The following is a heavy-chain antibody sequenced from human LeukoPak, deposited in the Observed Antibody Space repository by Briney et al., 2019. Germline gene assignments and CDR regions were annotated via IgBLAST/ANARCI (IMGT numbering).Heavy chain of an antibody. Sequence: GGSLRLSCAASGFTFSSYSMNWVRQAPGKGLEWVSCISSSSSTIYYADSVKGRFTISRDNAKNSLYLQMNSLRAEDTAVYYCARDRNTIFGVVISYMDVWGKGTTVTVSS. CDR2: ISSSSSTI. CDR1: GFTFSSYS. J-gene: IGHJ6*03. V-gene: IGHV3-48*01. CDR3: ARDRNTIFGVVISYMDV. D-gene: IGHD3-3*01.